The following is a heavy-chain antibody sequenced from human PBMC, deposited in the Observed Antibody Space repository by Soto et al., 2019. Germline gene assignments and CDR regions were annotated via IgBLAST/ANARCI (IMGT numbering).Heavy chain of an antibody. CDR3: VRQGIGPLHGLVDV. CDR1: GGSISSSNW. D-gene: IGHD2-21*01. Sequence: PSETLSLTCAVSGGSISSSNWWRWVRQPPGKGLEWIGEIYHSGSTNYNPSLKSRVTISVDKSTKQLSLKLRFATAADTAMYHCVRQGIGPLHGLVDVWGRGTSVTVS. J-gene: IGHJ6*02. CDR2: IYHSGST. V-gene: IGHV4-4*02.